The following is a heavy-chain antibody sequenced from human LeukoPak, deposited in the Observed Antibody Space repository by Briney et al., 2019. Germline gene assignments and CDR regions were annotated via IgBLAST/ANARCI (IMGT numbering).Heavy chain of an antibody. CDR1: GFTFDDYA. CDR3: AKGLAFDI. CDR2: ISWNSGSI. V-gene: IGHV3-9*01. D-gene: IGHD3-16*01. Sequence: PGGSLRLSCAASGFTFDDYAMHWVRQAPGKGLEWVSGISWNSGSIGYADSVKGRFTISRDNAKNSLYLQMNSLRAEDTALYYCAKGLAFDIWGQGTMVTVSS. J-gene: IGHJ3*02.